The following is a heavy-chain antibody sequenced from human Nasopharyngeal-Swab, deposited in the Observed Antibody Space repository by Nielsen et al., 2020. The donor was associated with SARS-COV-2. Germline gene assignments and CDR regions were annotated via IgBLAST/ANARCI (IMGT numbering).Heavy chain of an antibody. D-gene: IGHD6-19*01. V-gene: IGHV3-33*06. J-gene: IGHJ4*02. CDR1: GFTFSSYG. Sequence: SLKISCAASGFTFSSYGMHWVRQAPGKGLEWVAVIWYDGSNKYYADSVKGRFTISRDNSKNTLYLQMNSLRAEDTAVYYCANGDTVAGTGYWGQGTLVTVSS. CDR2: IWYDGSNK. CDR3: ANGDTVAGTGY.